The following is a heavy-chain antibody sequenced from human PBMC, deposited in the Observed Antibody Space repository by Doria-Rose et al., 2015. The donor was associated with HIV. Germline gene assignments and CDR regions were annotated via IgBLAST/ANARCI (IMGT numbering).Heavy chain of an antibody. Sequence: GGSISSYYWNWIRQPPGKGLEWIGYIYSSGSTHYNSSLKSRVTISIDTSKNQFSLKPSSVAAADTAVYYCARFRPSRGIYYSLDVWGKGTTVTVSS. CDR2: IYSSGST. V-gene: IGHV4-4*09. D-gene: IGHD3-10*01. CDR3: ARFRPSRGIYYSLDV. J-gene: IGHJ6*03. CDR1: GGSISSYY.